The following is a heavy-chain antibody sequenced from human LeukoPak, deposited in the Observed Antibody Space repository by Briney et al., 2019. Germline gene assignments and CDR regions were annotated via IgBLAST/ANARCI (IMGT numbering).Heavy chain of an antibody. CDR3: ARGIIAVAVGYMDV. D-gene: IGHD6-19*01. J-gene: IGHJ6*03. CDR2: INWNGGST. V-gene: IGHV3-20*04. Sequence: PGGSLRLSCAASGFTFSSYWMSWVRQAPGKGLEWVSGINWNGGSTGHADSVKGRFTISRDNAKNSLYLQMNSLRAEDTALYYCARGIIAVAVGYMDVWGKGTTVTVSS. CDR1: GFTFSSYW.